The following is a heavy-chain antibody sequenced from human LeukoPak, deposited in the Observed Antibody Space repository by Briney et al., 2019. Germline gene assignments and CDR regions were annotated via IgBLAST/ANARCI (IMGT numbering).Heavy chain of an antibody. J-gene: IGHJ3*01. D-gene: IGHD4-23*01. CDR3: ARLRNVGGNPHPFNV. V-gene: IGHV3-30*02. CDR1: GFTFSSYG. Sequence: GGSLRLSCAASGFTFSSYGMHWVRQAPGKGLEWVAFIRYDGSNKYYADSLKGRFTISRDNAKKSLYLQMNSLRAEDMAVYYCARLRNVGGNPHPFNVWGQGTTVTVSS. CDR2: IRYDGSNK.